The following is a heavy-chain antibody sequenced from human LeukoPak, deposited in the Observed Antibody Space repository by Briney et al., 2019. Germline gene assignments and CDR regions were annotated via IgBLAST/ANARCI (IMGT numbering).Heavy chain of an antibody. V-gene: IGHV4-4*07. CDR1: GASINSHY. CDR2: IYISGST. J-gene: IGHJ4*02. Sequence: PSETLSLTCTVSGASINSHYWSWIRQPAGKGLEWIGRIYISGSTNYNSSLQSRVTMSVDTSKNQFSLKLSSVTAADTAVYYCARALNPLPGTYYFDYWGQGALVTVSS. D-gene: IGHD2-15*01. CDR3: ARALNPLPGTYYFDY.